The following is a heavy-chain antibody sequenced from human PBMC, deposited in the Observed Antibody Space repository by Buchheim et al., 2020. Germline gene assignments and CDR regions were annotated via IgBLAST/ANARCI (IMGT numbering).Heavy chain of an antibody. CDR1: GGSSSTFY. CDR3: ATGGANYYFDY. J-gene: IGHJ4*02. CDR2: INHSGST. Sequence: QVQLQQWGAGLLKPSETLSLTCAVYGGSSSTFYWTWIRQAPGKGLEWIGEINHSGSTNYNPSLKSRVTISEDTSKKQFSLKLSSVTAADTAVYYCATGGANYYFDYWDQG. D-gene: IGHD3-16*01. V-gene: IGHV4-34*01.